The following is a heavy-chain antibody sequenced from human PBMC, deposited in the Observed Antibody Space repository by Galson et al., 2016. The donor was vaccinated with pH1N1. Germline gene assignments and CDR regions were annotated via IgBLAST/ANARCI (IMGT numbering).Heavy chain of an antibody. J-gene: IGHJ3*01. CDR3: ASSIPVTALDAFDL. Sequence: SETLSLTCAVSGYSIISGYYWGWVRQPPGKGLEWIGSIFHSGSTYYNTSLKSRVTISVDTSRNQFSLTLSSVTAADTALYYCASSIPVTALDAFDLWGQGTMVTVSS. V-gene: IGHV4-38-2*01. D-gene: IGHD2-21*02. CDR2: IFHSGST. CDR1: GYSIISGYY.